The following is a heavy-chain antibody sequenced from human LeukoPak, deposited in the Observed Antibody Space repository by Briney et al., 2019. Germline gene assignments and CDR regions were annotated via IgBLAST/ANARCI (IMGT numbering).Heavy chain of an antibody. CDR3: AKDGGKAAAIDY. CDR2: ISYDGSNK. J-gene: IGHJ4*02. Sequence: GGSLRLSCAASGFTFSSYAMHWVRQAPGKGLEWVAVISYDGSNKYYADSVKGRFTISRDNSKNTLYLQMNSLRAEDTAVYYCAKDGGKAAAIDYWGQGTLVTVSS. V-gene: IGHV3-30-3*01. CDR1: GFTFSSYA. D-gene: IGHD6-13*01.